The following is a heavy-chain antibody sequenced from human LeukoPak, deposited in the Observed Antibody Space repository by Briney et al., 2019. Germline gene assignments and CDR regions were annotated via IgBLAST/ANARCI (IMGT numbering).Heavy chain of an antibody. J-gene: IGHJ4*02. D-gene: IGHD1-26*01. V-gene: IGHV3-74*01. CDR3: VKVRGRVRVGYFDY. CDR1: GFTFRSSW. CDR2: INKGGCVT. Sequence: SGGPLRLSCAASGFTFRSSWILGVRQAPGRGGVWVSRINKGGCVTLYADSVKGRFHISRDHAKDTVSLQMKRLRVEDTAIYYCVKVRGRVRVGYFDYWGEGNLVTVSS.